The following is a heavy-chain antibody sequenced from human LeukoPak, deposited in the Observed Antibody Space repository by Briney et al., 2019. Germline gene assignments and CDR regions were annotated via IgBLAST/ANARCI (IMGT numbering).Heavy chain of an antibody. J-gene: IGHJ6*02. CDR1: GGSISSSY. CDR3: ARSEAVAGLVSDYYYAMDV. V-gene: IGHV4-59*08. D-gene: IGHD6-19*01. Sequence: SETLSLTCTVSGGSISSSYWSWIRQPPGEGLEWIGYAYYSGHTKYNPSLKSRVTISVDTSKKYFSLRLSSVTAADTAVYYCARSEAVAGLVSDYYYAMDVWGQGTTVTVSS. CDR2: AYYSGHT.